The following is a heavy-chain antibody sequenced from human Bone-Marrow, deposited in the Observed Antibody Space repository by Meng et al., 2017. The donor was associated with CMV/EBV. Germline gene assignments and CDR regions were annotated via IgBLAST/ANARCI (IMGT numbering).Heavy chain of an antibody. CDR1: GGTFSSYA. CDR3: ASLSLLAARARNYFDY. J-gene: IGHJ4*02. CDR2: IIPIFGTA. V-gene: IGHV1-69*05. Sequence: SVKVSCKASGGTFSSYAISWVRQAPGQGLEWMGGIIPIFGTANYAQKFQGRVTITTDEYTSTAYMELSSLRSEATAVYYCASLSLLAARARNYFDYWGQGTLVTVSS. D-gene: IGHD6-6*01.